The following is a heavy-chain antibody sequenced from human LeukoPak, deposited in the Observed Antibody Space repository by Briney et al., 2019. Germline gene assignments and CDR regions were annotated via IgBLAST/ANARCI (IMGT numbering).Heavy chain of an antibody. J-gene: IGHJ4*02. CDR3: LGEGDPGRYFDY. V-gene: IGHV4-38-2*02. CDR1: GYSISSGYY. CDR2: IYHSGST. D-gene: IGHD3-16*01. Sequence: SETLSLTCTVSGYSISSGYYWGWIRQPPGKGLEWIGSIYHSGSTYYNPSLKSRVTISVDTSKNQFSLKLSSVTAADTAVYYCLGEGDPGRYFDYWGQGTLVTVSS.